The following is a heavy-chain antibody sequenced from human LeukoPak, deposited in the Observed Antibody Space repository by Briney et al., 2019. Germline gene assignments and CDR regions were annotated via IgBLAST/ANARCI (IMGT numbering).Heavy chain of an antibody. J-gene: IGHJ4*02. CDR2: MNPNSGNT. CDR1: GYTFTSYD. D-gene: IGHD5-24*01. CDR3: ARGFGGQEMYDF. Sequence: ASVKVSCKASGYTFTSYDINWVRQATGQGLEWMGWMNPNSGNTGYAQKFQGRVTITRNTSISTAYMELSSLRSEDTAIYYCARGFGGQEMYDFWGQGALVTVSS. V-gene: IGHV1-8*03.